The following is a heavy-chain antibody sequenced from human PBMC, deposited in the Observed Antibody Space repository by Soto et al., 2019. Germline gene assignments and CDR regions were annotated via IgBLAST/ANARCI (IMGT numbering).Heavy chain of an antibody. D-gene: IGHD3-10*01. CDR2: IYYSGST. J-gene: IGHJ5*02. V-gene: IGHV4-31*03. Sequence: PSETLSLTCTVSGGSISSGGYYWSWIRQHPGKGLEWIGYIYYSGSTYYNPSLKSRVTISVDTSKNQFSLKLSSVTAADTAVYYCARDQLYGSGSYVRFDPWGQGTLVTVSS. CDR3: ARDQLYGSGSYVRFDP. CDR1: GGSISSGGYY.